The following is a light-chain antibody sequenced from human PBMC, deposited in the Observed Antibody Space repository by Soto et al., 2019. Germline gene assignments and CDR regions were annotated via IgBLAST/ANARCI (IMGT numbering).Light chain of an antibody. J-gene: IGLJ1*01. V-gene: IGLV1-44*01. CDR2: SIN. Sequence: HSVLAEPPSVCATTGQRVTISCSGSIANIGRGNVNWYQQVPGTAPKLLVYSINQRPSGVPDRFSGSKSGTSDSLAITGLQSEDEADYYCSAWDASLNDYVFGTGTKVTVL. CDR1: IANIGRGN. CDR3: SAWDASLNDYV.